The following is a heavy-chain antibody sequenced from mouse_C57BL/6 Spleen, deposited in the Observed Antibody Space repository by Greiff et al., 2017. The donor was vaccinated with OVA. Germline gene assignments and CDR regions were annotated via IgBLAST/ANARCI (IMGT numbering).Heavy chain of an antibody. CDR3: TREKYGNYGFAY. CDR1: GFTFSSYA. V-gene: IGHV5-9-1*02. D-gene: IGHD2-10*02. J-gene: IGHJ3*01. CDR2: ISSGGDYI. Sequence: EVKLVESGEGLVKPGGSLKLSCAASGFTFSSYAMSWVRQTPEKRLEWVAYISSGGDYIYYADTVKGRFTISRDNARNTLYLQMSSLKSEDTAMYYCTREKYGNYGFAYWGQGTLVTVSA.